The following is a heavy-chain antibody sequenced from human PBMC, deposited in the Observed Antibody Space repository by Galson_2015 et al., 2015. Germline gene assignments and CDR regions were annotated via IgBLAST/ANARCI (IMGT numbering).Heavy chain of an antibody. CDR1: GFTFSSYW. V-gene: IGHV3-74*01. D-gene: IGHD3-10*01. Sequence: SLRLSCAASGFTFSSYWMHWVRQAPDKGLVWVARINSDGSSITYADSVKGRFTISRDNAKNTLYLQMNSLRAEDTAVYYCVSRGSIPFGYGGHGTLVHVSS. J-gene: IGHJ4*01. CDR3: VSRGSIPFGY. CDR2: INSDGSSI.